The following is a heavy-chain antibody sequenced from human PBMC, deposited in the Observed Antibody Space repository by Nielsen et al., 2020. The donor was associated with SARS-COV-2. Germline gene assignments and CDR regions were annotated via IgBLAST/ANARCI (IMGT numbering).Heavy chain of an antibody. CDR3: ARHRGYQLLFGRFDP. D-gene: IGHD2-2*01. Sequence: GESLKISCQGSGYLFTTYWISWVRQVPGKGLEWMGGIDPSDSYTKYRPSCEGHVTISMDKSLNTAYLQWSSLRASDTGIYYCARHRGYQLLFGRFDPWGQGTLVTVSS. CDR2: IDPSDSYT. CDR1: GYLFTTYW. V-gene: IGHV5-10-1*01. J-gene: IGHJ5*02.